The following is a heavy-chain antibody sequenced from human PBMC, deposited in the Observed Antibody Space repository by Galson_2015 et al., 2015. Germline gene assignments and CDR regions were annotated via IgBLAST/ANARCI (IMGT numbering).Heavy chain of an antibody. CDR3: TSSDTALGLFDY. J-gene: IGHJ4*02. Sequence: SLRLSCAASGFTFSSYGMHWVRQAPGKGLEWVAVISYDGSNKYYADSVKGRFTISRDNSKNTLYLQMNSLRAEDTAVYHCTSSDTALGLFDYWGQGTLVTVSS. D-gene: IGHD5-18*01. CDR2: ISYDGSNK. CDR1: GFTFSSYG. V-gene: IGHV3-30*03.